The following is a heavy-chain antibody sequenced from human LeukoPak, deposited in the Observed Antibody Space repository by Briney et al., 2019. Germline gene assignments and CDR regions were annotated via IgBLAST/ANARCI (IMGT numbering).Heavy chain of an antibody. CDR2: ISSSSSII. Sequence: GGSLRLSCAASGFTFSSYAMSWVRQAPGKGLEWVSYISSSSSIIYYADSVKGRFTISRDNAKNSLYLQMNSLGAEDTAVYYCARVGYSGFKFDYWGQGTLVTVSS. CDR1: GFTFSSYA. CDR3: ARVGYSGFKFDY. V-gene: IGHV3-48*04. D-gene: IGHD5-12*01. J-gene: IGHJ4*02.